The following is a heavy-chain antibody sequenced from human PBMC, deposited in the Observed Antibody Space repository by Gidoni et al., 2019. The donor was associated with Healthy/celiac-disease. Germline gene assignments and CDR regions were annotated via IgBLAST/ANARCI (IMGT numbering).Heavy chain of an antibody. Sequence: QVQLVQSGAEVKKPGASVKVSCKVSGYTLPELSMHWVRQAPGKGLEWLGGFDPEDGETIYAQKFQGRVTMTEDTSTDTAYMELSSLRSEDTAVYYCATVYCGGDCLQAIDNYYFDYWGQGTLVTVSS. CDR2: FDPEDGET. D-gene: IGHD2-21*02. CDR1: GYTLPELS. CDR3: ATVYCGGDCLQAIDNYYFDY. V-gene: IGHV1-24*01. J-gene: IGHJ4*02.